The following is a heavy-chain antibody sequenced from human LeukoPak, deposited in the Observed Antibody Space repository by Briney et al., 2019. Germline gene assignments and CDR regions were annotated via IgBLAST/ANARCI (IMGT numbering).Heavy chain of an antibody. CDR3: ARLRGGSLDY. D-gene: IGHD1-26*01. V-gene: IGHV4-34*01. CDR2: ISQRGSP. J-gene: IGHJ4*02. CDR1: DGPFSGYY. Sequence: SETLSLTCAVHDGPFSGYYWSWIRQPPGKGLEWIGEISQRGSPNYNPSLKSRVTISVDRSKNQSSLKLSSVTAADTAVYYCARLRGGSLDYWGQGSLVTVSS.